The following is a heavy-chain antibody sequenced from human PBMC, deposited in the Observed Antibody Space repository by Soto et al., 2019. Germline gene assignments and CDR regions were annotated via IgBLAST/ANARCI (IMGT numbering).Heavy chain of an antibody. D-gene: IGHD3-10*01. CDR3: ARDGTEKLGDYWFDP. J-gene: IGHJ5*02. Sequence: QVQLVQSGAEVKKPGSSVKVSCKASGGTFSSYTISWVRQAPGQGLEWMGRIIPILGIANYAQKFQGRVTITADKSTSTAYMELSSLRSEDTAVYYCARDGTEKLGDYWFDPWGQGTLVTVSS. CDR1: GGTFSSYT. V-gene: IGHV1-69*08. CDR2: IIPILGIA.